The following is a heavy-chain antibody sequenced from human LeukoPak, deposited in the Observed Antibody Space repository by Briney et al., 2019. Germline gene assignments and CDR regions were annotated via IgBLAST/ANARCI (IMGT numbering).Heavy chain of an antibody. D-gene: IGHD3-3*01. Sequence: SETLSLIWTVFGGSISSYYWSWIRQPPGKGLELIWYIYPSGSTNYNPSLKSRVTISVDTSKNQFSLKLSSVTAADTAVYYCARQGYDFWRFDPWGQGTLVTVSS. V-gene: IGHV4-4*09. J-gene: IGHJ5*02. CDR3: ARQGYDFWRFDP. CDR2: IYPSGST. CDR1: GGSISSYY.